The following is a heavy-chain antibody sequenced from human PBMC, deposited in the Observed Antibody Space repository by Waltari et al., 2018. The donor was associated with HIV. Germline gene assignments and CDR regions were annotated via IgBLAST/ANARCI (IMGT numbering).Heavy chain of an antibody. CDR3: VRDDCFDSGSCHSVD. D-gene: IGHD3-10*01. J-gene: IGHJ4*02. Sequence: EVQLVESGGGLVKPGGSLRLSCAASGFTFSSYSMNWVRQAPGKGLVWVSYISSSSSYIYYADSVKGRFTVSRDNTKNSLWLQMNSLRSEDTAVYYCVRDDCFDSGSCHSVDWGRGTLVTVSS. CDR1: GFTFSSYS. CDR2: ISSSSSYI. V-gene: IGHV3-21*01.